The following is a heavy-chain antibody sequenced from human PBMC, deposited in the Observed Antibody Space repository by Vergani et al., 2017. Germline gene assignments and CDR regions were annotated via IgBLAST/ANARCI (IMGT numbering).Heavy chain of an antibody. J-gene: IGHJ4*02. D-gene: IGHD3-9*01. CDR3: VRDKTYYDTLIGYAGYYFDS. CDR1: AYSISSGFF. Sequence: QVQLQESGPGLVRPSETLSLTCTVSAYSISSGFFWGWIRQPPGKGLEWIGSMDYNGLACYSPSLKSRVTISVDTPKNHFSLKLSSVTAADTAVYYCVRDKTYYDTLIGYAGYYFDSWGQGALVTVS. V-gene: IGHV4-38-2*02. CDR2: MDYNGLA.